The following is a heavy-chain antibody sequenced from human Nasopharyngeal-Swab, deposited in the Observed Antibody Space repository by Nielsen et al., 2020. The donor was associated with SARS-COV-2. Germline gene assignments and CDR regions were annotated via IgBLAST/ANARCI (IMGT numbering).Heavy chain of an antibody. CDR3: ARGYCSGGSCPLDH. D-gene: IGHD2-15*01. V-gene: IGHV3-21*01. J-gene: IGHJ4*02. CDR2: ISSSSSYI. Sequence: WIRQPPVKGLELVSSISSSSSYIYYADSVKGRLTISRDNAKNSLYLQMNSLRVEDTAIYYCARGYCSGGSCPLDHWGQGTLVTVSS.